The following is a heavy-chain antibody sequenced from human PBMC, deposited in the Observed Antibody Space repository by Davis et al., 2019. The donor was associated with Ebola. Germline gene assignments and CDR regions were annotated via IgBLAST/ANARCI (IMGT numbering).Heavy chain of an antibody. Sequence: PGGSLRLSCSASGFIFSTYVMSWVRQAPGKGLEWVSTYGTSADTYYADSVKGRFTISRDNSKNTLSLQMNGLRVEDTAIYYCAKDTSNIWFDIWGQGTMVTVSS. CDR2: GTSADT. V-gene: IGHV3-23*01. D-gene: IGHD1-26*01. J-gene: IGHJ3*02. CDR1: GFIFSTYV. CDR3: AKDTSNIWFDI.